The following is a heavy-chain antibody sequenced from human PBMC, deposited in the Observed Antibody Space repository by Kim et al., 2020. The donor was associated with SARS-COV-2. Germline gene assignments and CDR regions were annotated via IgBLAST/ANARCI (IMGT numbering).Heavy chain of an antibody. V-gene: IGHV4-34*01. CDR1: GGSFSGYY. Sequence: SETLSLTCAVYGGSFSGYYWSWIRQPPGKGLEWIGEINHSGSTNYNPSLKSRVTISVDTSKNQFSLKLSSVTAADTAVYYCAKWGAYDFWSGYSPYYYGMEGWGQGTTVTVS. CDR2: INHSGST. J-gene: IGHJ6*02. D-gene: IGHD3-3*01. CDR3: AKWGAYDFWSGYSPYYYGMEG.